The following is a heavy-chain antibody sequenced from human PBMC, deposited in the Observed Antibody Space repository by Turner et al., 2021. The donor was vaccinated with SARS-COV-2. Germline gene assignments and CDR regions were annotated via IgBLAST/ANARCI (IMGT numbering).Heavy chain of an antibody. CDR3: AKGLGTYYLLDFDY. J-gene: IGHJ4*02. Sequence: QVQLVESGGGVVQPGRALRLSCAASGFTFSSYGMHWVRQAPGKGLEWVAVISYDGSNKYYADSLKGRFTISRDNSKNTLYLQMNSLRAEDTAVYYCAKGLGTYYLLDFDYWGQGTLVTVSS. CDR2: ISYDGSNK. V-gene: IGHV3-30*18. CDR1: GFTFSSYG. D-gene: IGHD2-15*01.